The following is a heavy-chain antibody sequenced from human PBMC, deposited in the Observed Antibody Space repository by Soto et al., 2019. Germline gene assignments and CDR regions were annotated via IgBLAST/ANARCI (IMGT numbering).Heavy chain of an antibody. CDR3: AREPEDGVPGDY. V-gene: IGHV1-3*01. CDR2: IIVSHDWP. Sequence: VQLVQSGTEVKEPGASVRVSCKASGYTFTAHSLHWARQAPGQGLEWMGWIIVSHDWPRYAPQFQGRLTFDTDTIGTTSYMHFTRLTPDDTAVYFCAREPEDGVPGDYWGQGTPVVVSS. J-gene: IGHJ4*02. D-gene: IGHD2-8*01. CDR1: GYTFTAHS.